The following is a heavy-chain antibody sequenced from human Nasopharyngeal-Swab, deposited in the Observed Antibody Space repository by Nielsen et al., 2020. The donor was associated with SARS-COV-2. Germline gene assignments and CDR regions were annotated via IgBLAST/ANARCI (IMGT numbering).Heavy chain of an antibody. Sequence: ASVKVSCKASGYTFTSYDNNWVRQATGQGLEWMGWINTNTGNPTYAQGFTGRFVFSLDTSVSTAYLQISSLKAEDTAVYYCAREMTLGRRGYYYGMDVWGQGTTVTVSS. CDR3: AREMTLGRRGYYYGMDV. D-gene: IGHD1-26*01. CDR1: GYTFTSYD. V-gene: IGHV7-4-1*02. CDR2: INTNTGNP. J-gene: IGHJ6*02.